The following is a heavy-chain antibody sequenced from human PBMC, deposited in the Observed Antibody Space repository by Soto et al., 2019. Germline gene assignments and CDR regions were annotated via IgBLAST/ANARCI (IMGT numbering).Heavy chain of an antibody. J-gene: IGHJ3*02. V-gene: IGHV4-31*03. CDR3: ARDLSKDYYDSSGYYTSRDAFDI. CDR1: GGSISSGGYY. D-gene: IGHD3-22*01. Sequence: QVQLQESGPGLVKPSQTLSLTCTVSGGSISSGGYYWSWIRQHPGKGLEWIGYIYYSGSTYYNPSLKSRVTISVDTSKNQFSLKLSSVTAADTAVYYCARDLSKDYYDSSGYYTSRDAFDIWGQGTMVTVSS. CDR2: IYYSGST.